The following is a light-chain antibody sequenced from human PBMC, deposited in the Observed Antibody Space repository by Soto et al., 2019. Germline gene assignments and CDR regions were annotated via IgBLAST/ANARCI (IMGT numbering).Light chain of an antibody. CDR1: ISDVGAYNY. V-gene: IGLV2-14*01. CDR3: SSYTRSTTWL. CDR2: EVS. J-gene: IGLJ3*02. Sequence: QSALTQPASVSGSPGQSITISWTGSISDVGAYNYVSWYQQHPGKAPKLMIYEVSNRPSGVAFRFSGSKSGNTASLTISGLQAEDEGDYFCSSYTRSTTWLFGGGTQLTVL.